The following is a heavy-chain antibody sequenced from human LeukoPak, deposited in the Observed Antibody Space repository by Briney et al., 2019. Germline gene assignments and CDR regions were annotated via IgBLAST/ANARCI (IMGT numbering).Heavy chain of an antibody. D-gene: IGHD1-26*01. Sequence: SETLSLTCAVDGGSFSGYYWSWIRQPPGKGLEWIGKINHSGSTNYNPSLKSRVTISVDSSKNQFSLKLSSVTAADTAVYYCARGHRIVGAKRGGTFDIWGQGTMVTVSS. V-gene: IGHV4-34*01. J-gene: IGHJ3*02. CDR1: GGSFSGYY. CDR3: ARGHRIVGAKRGGTFDI. CDR2: INHSGST.